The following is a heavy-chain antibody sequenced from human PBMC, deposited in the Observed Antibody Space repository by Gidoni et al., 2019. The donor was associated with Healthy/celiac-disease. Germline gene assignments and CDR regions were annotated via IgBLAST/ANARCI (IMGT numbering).Heavy chain of an antibody. CDR1: GFTFDDYA. Sequence: EVQLVESGGGLVQPGRSLRLSCAASGFTFDDYAMHWVRQAPGKGLGWVSGISWNSGSIGYADSVKGRFTISRDNAKNSLYLQMNSLRAEDTALYYCAKDKEIAFSYYYMDVWGKGTTVTVSS. D-gene: IGHD3-3*02. J-gene: IGHJ6*03. V-gene: IGHV3-9*01. CDR2: ISWNSGSI. CDR3: AKDKEIAFSYYYMDV.